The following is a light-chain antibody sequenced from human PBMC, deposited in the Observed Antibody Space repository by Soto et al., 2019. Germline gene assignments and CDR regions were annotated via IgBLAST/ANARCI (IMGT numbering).Light chain of an antibody. CDR2: DAS. CDR3: QQYYNLLSS. J-gene: IGKJ3*01. CDR1: QDISNY. Sequence: DIQMTQSPSSLSASVGDRVTITCQASQDISNYLNWYQQKPGKAPKLLIYDASNLETGVPSRFSGSGSGTDFTFTISSLQPEDIATYYCQQYYNLLSSFGPGTKVDIK. V-gene: IGKV1-33*01.